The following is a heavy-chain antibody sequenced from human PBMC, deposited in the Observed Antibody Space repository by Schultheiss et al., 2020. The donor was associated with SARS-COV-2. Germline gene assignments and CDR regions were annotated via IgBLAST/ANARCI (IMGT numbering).Heavy chain of an antibody. CDR2: IKSKTDGGTT. V-gene: IGHV3-15*01. Sequence: GGSLRLSCADSGFTFSNAWMSWVRQAPGKGLEWVGRIKSKTDGGTTDYAAPVKGRFTISRDDSKNTLYLQMNSLKTEDTAVYYCTSRVVGGLRYYYYYGMDVWGQGTTVTVSS. J-gene: IGHJ6*02. CDR1: GFTFSNAW. CDR3: TSRVVGGLRYYYYYGMDV. D-gene: IGHD3-3*01.